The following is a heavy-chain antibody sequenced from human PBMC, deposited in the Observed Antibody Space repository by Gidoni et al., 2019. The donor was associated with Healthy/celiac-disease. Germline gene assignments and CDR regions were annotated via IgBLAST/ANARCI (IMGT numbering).Heavy chain of an antibody. V-gene: IGHV1-2*06. CDR1: GYTFTGYD. J-gene: IGHJ1*01. D-gene: IGHD2-21*02. Sequence: QVQLVQSGAEVKKPGASVKVSCKASGYTFTGYDMHWVRQAPGQGLEWMGRINPNSGGTNYAQKFHGRVTMTRDTSISTAYMELSRLRSDDTAVYYCASVLVTRGGYFQHWGQGTLVTVSS. CDR3: ASVLVTRGGYFQH. CDR2: INPNSGGT.